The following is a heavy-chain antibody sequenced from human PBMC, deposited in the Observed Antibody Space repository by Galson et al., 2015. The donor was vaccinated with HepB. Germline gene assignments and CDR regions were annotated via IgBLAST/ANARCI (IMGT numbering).Heavy chain of an antibody. Sequence: SVKVSCKVSGSTLTELSMHWVRQAPGKGLEWMGGFNPEDGETIYAQKFQGRVTMTEDTSTDTAYMELSSLRSEDTAVYYCATWEYCGGDCYFLDYWGQGTLVTVSS. J-gene: IGHJ4*02. CDR1: GSTLTELS. CDR2: FNPEDGET. D-gene: IGHD2-21*02. CDR3: ATWEYCGGDCYFLDY. V-gene: IGHV1-24*01.